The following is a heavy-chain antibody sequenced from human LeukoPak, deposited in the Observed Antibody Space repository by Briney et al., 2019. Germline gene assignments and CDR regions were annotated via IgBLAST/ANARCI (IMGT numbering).Heavy chain of an antibody. Sequence: SQTLSLTSAVSGGSISSGGYSWSWIRQPPGKGLEWIGYIYHSGSTYYNPSLKSRVTISVDRSKNQFSLKLSSVTAADTAVYCCASSGYDHDYWGQGTLVTVSS. V-gene: IGHV4-30-2*01. CDR3: ASSGYDHDY. D-gene: IGHD5-12*01. CDR2: IYHSGST. CDR1: GGSISSGGYS. J-gene: IGHJ4*02.